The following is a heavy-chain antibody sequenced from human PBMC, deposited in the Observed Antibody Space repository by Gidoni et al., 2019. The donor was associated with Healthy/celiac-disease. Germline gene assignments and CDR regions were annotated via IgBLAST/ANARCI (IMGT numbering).Heavy chain of an antibody. J-gene: IGHJ6*04. CDR1: GFPFSSYA. CDR3: AKDLDFWSGYYRDYYGMDV. D-gene: IGHD3-3*01. V-gene: IGHV3-23*01. CDR2: ISGSGGST. Sequence: EVQLLESGGGLVQPGGSLRLSCAASGFPFSSYAMSWVRQAPGKGLEWVSAISGSGGSTYYADSVKGRFTISRDNSKNTLYLQMNSLRAEDTAVYYCAKDLDFWSGYYRDYYGMDVWGKGTTVTVSS.